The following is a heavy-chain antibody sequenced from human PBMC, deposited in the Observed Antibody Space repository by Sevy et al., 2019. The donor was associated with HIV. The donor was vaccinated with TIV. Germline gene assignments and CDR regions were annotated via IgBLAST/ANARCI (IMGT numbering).Heavy chain of an antibody. CDR2: INPNSGGT. D-gene: IGHD3-10*01. CDR3: ATISPVEYYYGSGSLDY. V-gene: IGHV1-2*02. Sequence: ASVKVSCKASGYTFTGYYMHWVRQAPGQGLEWMGWINPNSGGTNYAQKFQGRVTMTRDTSISTAYMELSRLRSDDTAVYYCATISPVEYYYGSGSLDYWGQRTLVTVSS. CDR1: GYTFTGYY. J-gene: IGHJ4*02.